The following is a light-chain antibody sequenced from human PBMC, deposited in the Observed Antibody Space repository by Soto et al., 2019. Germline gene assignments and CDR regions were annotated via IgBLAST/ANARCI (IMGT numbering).Light chain of an antibody. CDR1: QRITTY. J-gene: IGKJ2*01. V-gene: IGKV1-39*01. Sequence: IQMTQSPSSLSASLGDRVTITCRASQRITTYLNWYQQKPGNAPKLLITTSGTLQRGVPSRFSGSGSGTDFTLPITSIQREDFATYFCQQTYSTPYTFGQGTKLEIK. CDR3: QQTYSTPYT. CDR2: TSG.